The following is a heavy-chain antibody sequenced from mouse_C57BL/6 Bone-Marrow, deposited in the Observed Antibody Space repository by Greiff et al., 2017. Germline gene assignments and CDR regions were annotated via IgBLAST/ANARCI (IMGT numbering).Heavy chain of an antibody. D-gene: IGHD2-4*01. Sequence: QVQLQQSGPELVKPGASVKISCKASGYAFSSSWMNWVKQRPGKGLEWIGRIYPGDGDTNYNGKFKGKATLTADKSSSTAYMQLSSLTSEDSAVYFCAEDYGGWFADWGGGTLVTVSA. CDR2: IYPGDGDT. V-gene: IGHV1-82*01. CDR3: AEDYGGWFAD. J-gene: IGHJ3*01. CDR1: GYAFSSSW.